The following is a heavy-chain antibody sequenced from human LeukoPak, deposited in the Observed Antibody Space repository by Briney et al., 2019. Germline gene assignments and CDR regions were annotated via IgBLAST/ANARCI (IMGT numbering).Heavy chain of an antibody. Sequence: SETLSLTCTVSGGSISSSSYYWGWIRQPPGKGLEWIGSIYYSGSTYYNPSLKSRVTISVDTSKNQFSLELSSVTAADTAVYYCARRVVVAATRAWFDPWGQGTLVTVSS. CDR2: IYYSGST. CDR3: ARRVVVAATRAWFDP. V-gene: IGHV4-39*01. CDR1: GGSISSSSYY. D-gene: IGHD2-15*01. J-gene: IGHJ5*02.